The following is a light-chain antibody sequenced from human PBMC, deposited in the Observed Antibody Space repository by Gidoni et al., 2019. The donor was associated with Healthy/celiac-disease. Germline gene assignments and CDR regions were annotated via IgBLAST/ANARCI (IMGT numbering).Light chain of an antibody. CDR1: QSGSSN. V-gene: IGKV3-15*01. CDR2: GAS. Sequence: VMTHSPATLSMSPGERATFSCRASQSGSSNLDWYQQKPGQAPRLLIYGASTRATGIPARLSGSGSGTEFTLTISSLQSEDFAVYYCQQYNNWPSWTFGQGTKVEIK. CDR3: QQYNNWPSWT. J-gene: IGKJ1*01.